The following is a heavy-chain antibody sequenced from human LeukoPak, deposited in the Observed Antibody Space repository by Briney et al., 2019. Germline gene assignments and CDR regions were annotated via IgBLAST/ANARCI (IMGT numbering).Heavy chain of an antibody. CDR2: IYYSGST. D-gene: IGHD4-11*01. CDR3: AREEYQTTIRD. J-gene: IGHJ4*02. Sequence: TSETLSLTCAVYGESFTKYYWSWIRQTPGKGLEWIGYIYYSGSTNYNPSLKSRVTISVDTSKNQFSLKLSSVTAADTAVYYCAREEYQTTIRDWGQGTLVTVSS. CDR1: GESFTKYY. V-gene: IGHV4-59*01.